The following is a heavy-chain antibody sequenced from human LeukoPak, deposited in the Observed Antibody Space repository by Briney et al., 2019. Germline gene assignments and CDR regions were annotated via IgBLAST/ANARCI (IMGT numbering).Heavy chain of an antibody. D-gene: IGHD3-22*01. J-gene: IGHJ5*02. CDR1: GFTFSSYG. Sequence: QAGGSLRLSCAASGFTFSSYGMHWVRQAPGKGLEWVAFIRYDGSNKYYADSVKGRFTISRDNSKNTLYLQMNSLRAEDTAVYYCARAGVFDSSGYLAWGQGTLVTVSS. CDR3: ARAGVFDSSGYLA. CDR2: IRYDGSNK. V-gene: IGHV3-30*02.